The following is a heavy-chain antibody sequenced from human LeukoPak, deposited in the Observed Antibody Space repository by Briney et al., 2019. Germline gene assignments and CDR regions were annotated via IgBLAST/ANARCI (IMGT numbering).Heavy chain of an antibody. CDR2: ISSSSSYI. J-gene: IGHJ4*02. D-gene: IGHD4-23*01. CDR3: ARDRGYSSFDY. Sequence: GGSLRLSRAASGFTFSSYSMNWVRQAPGKGLEWVSSISSSSSYIYYADSVKGRFTISRDNAKNSLFLQMNSLRVEDTAVYYCARDRGYSSFDYWGQGTLVTVSS. CDR1: GFTFSSYS. V-gene: IGHV3-21*01.